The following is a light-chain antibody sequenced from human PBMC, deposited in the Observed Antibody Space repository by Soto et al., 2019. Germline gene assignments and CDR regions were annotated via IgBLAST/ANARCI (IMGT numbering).Light chain of an antibody. J-gene: IGLJ2*01. CDR1: SSNIGAGYD. CDR3: QSYDSGLV. Sequence: QSVLTQPPSVSGAPGQRVTISCTGSSSNIGAGYDVHWYQQLPGTAPKLLIYGNINRPSGVPDRFSGSKSGTSASLAITALQAEDEADYYCQSYDSGLVFGGGTKLTVL. CDR2: GNI. V-gene: IGLV1-40*01.